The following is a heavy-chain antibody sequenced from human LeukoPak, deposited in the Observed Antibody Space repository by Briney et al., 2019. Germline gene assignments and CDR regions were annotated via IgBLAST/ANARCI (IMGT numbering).Heavy chain of an antibody. CDR1: VYTLTGYY. J-gene: IGHJ5*02. CDR2: INPNSGGT. Sequence: ASVTVSRKASVYTLTGYYMLWVRQAPRQGLEWVGWINPNSGGTNYEQMSQGRVTMIRDTAQSPAHPELSRLRSDDTAVYYFARDYGIWTGYPLSWGEGTLVTVSS. V-gene: IGHV1-2*02. CDR3: ARDYGIWTGYPLS. D-gene: IGHD3-9*01.